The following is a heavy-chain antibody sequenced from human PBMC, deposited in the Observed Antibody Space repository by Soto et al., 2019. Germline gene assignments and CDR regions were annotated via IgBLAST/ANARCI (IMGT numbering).Heavy chain of an antibody. CDR2: IYSGGYT. Sequence: EVQLVESGGGLIQPGGSLRLSCAVSGFTVSNNYMSWVRQAPGKGLEGVSVIYSGGYTAYGDSVKGRFTISRDNSKNTQYLKRKGLEPPDAAVFYGAIHPGGGGYWGQGTLVTVSS. V-gene: IGHV3-53*01. CDR3: AIHPGGGGY. CDR1: GFTVSNNY. J-gene: IGHJ4*02. D-gene: IGHD3-10*01.